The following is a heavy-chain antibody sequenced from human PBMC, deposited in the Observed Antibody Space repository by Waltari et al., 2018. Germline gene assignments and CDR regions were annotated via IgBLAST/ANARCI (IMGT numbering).Heavy chain of an antibody. CDR3: ARDGPLQIQSWYSFDY. D-gene: IGHD5-18*01. V-gene: IGHV3-30*07. Sequence: QVQLVESGGGVVHPGRSVRLSCEASGFTFSFHAMHWVRQAPGKGLEWVAGISYDGSDEYYADSVRGRFTISRDDSKDTVNLQMNSLRPEDTAVYYCARDGPLQIQSWYSFDYWGQGTLVTVSS. CDR2: ISYDGSDE. CDR1: GFTFSFHA. J-gene: IGHJ4*02.